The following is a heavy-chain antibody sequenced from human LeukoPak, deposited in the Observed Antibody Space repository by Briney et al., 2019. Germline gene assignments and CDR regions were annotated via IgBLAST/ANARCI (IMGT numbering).Heavy chain of an antibody. CDR3: ARDRSYYGSSVYHRVDY. Sequence: GGSLRLSCAASGFTFSDYYMSWIRQAPGKGLEWLSYISSSGSTIYYADSVKGRFTISRDNAKNSLYLQMNSLRAEDTAVYYCARDRSYYGSSVYHRVDYWGQGTLVTVSS. V-gene: IGHV3-11*04. J-gene: IGHJ4*02. CDR2: ISSSGSTI. CDR1: GFTFSDYY. D-gene: IGHD3-22*01.